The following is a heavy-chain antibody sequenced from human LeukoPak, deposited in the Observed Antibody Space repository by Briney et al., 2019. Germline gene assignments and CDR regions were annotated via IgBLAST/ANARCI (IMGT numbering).Heavy chain of an antibody. D-gene: IGHD3-22*01. V-gene: IGHV1-18*01. J-gene: IGHJ3*02. CDR1: GYTFTSYG. CDR3: ARVARITMIVVVIDAFDI. Sequence: GASVKVSCKASGYTFTSYGISWVRQAPGQGLEWMGWISAYNGNTNYAQKLQGRVTMTTDTSTSTAYMELRSLRSDDTAVSYCARVARITMIVVVIDAFDIWGQGTMVTVSS. CDR2: ISAYNGNT.